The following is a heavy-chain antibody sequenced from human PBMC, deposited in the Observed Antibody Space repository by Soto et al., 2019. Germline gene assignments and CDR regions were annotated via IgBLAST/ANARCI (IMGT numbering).Heavy chain of an antibody. Sequence: GGSLRLSCAASGFTFSSYWMSWVRQAPGKGLEWVANIKEDGSKKYYVDSVKGRFTTSRDNAKNSLYLQMNSLRAEDTAVYYCAKSWMITFGGAEHWGQGTLVTVSS. CDR1: GFTFSSYW. CDR2: IKEDGSKK. CDR3: AKSWMITFGGAEH. V-gene: IGHV3-7*03. D-gene: IGHD3-16*01. J-gene: IGHJ4*02.